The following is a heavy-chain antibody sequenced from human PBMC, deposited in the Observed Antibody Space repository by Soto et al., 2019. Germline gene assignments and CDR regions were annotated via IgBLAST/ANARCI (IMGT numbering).Heavy chain of an antibody. V-gene: IGHV5-51*01. CDR3: AKHSHSASYYWAVDI. D-gene: IGHD1-26*01. CDR2: IYPDDSDA. J-gene: IGHJ3*02. Sequence: PGESLKISCNGSGYSFSNYWLVWVRQMPGKGLEWMGIIYPDDSDARYSPSFQGQVTISADKSISTAYLQWSSLKASDTAMYYCAKHSHSASYYWAVDIWGQGTMVTVSS. CDR1: GYSFSNYW.